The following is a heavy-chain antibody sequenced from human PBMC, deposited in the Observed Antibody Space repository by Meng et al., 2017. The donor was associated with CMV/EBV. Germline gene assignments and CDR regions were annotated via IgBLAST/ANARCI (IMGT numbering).Heavy chain of an antibody. CDR2: IYSGGST. CDR3: ARVPAAEAFDP. J-gene: IGHJ5*02. V-gene: IGHV3-53*01. Sequence: GESLKISCAASGFTVSSNYMSWVRQAPGKGLEWVSVIYSGGSTYYADSVKGRFTISRDNSKNTLYLQMNSLRAEDTAVYYCARVPAAEAFDPWGQGTLVTGLL. CDR1: GFTVSSNY. D-gene: IGHD6-13*01.